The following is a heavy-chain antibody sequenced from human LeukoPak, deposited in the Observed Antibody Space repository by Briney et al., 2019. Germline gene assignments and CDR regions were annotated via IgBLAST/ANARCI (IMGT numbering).Heavy chain of an antibody. D-gene: IGHD2-2*01. CDR2: INHSGST. CDR3: ASLGYCSSTSCRNNWFDP. Sequence: SETLSLTCAVYGGSFSGYYWSWIRQPTGKGLEWIGEINHSGSTNYNPSLKSRVTISVDTSKNQFSLKLSSVTAADTAVYYCASLGYCSSTSCRNNWFDPWGQGTLVTVSS. J-gene: IGHJ5*02. V-gene: IGHV4-34*01. CDR1: GGSFSGYY.